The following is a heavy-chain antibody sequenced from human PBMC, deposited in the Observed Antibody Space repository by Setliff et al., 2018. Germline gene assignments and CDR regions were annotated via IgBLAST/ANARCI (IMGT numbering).Heavy chain of an antibody. D-gene: IGHD6-6*01. Sequence: GASVKVSCKASGYTFTSYAMNWVRQAPGQGLEWMGWINTNTGNPTYAQGFTGRFVFSLDTSVSTAYLQISSLKAEDTAVYYCASSAKAARPGYYYYYMDVWGKGTKVTVSS. CDR3: ASSAKAARPGYYYYYMDV. CDR2: INTNTGNP. J-gene: IGHJ6*03. V-gene: IGHV7-4-1*02. CDR1: GYTFTSYA.